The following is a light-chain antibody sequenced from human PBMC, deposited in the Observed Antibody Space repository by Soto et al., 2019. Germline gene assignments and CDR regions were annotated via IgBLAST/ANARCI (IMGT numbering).Light chain of an antibody. Sequence: ALTQSPSTLSLSPGKRSTLSCRAIQSVSSYYLAWYQQKPGQAPRLLIYGASTRDTGIPDRFSGSGSGTGVTLTIIRLEPEDFAVDYCQQYRSSPLPFGGGTKVDIK. CDR3: QQYRSSPLP. V-gene: IGKV3-20*01. CDR2: GAS. J-gene: IGKJ4*01. CDR1: QSVSSYY.